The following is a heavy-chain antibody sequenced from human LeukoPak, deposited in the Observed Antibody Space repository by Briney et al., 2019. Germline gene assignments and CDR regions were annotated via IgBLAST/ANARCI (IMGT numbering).Heavy chain of an antibody. D-gene: IGHD3-22*01. CDR2: IYYSGST. CDR1: GGSISSYY. Sequence: SETLSLTCTVSGGSISSYYWSWIRQPPGKGLEWIGYIYYSGSTNYNPSLKSRVTISVDTSKNQFSLKLSSVTAADTAVYYCAGGYYYDSSGYGIPFDYWGQGTLVTVSS. J-gene: IGHJ4*02. V-gene: IGHV4-59*12. CDR3: AGGYYYDSSGYGIPFDY.